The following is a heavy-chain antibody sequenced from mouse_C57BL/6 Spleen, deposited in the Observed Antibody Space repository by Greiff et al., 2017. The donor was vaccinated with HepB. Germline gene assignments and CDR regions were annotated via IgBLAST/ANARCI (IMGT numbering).Heavy chain of an antibody. CDR1: GYTFTSYW. CDR3: ARGYYGSSQYYFDY. J-gene: IGHJ2*01. Sequence: QVQLQQPGAELVMPGASVKLSCKASGYTFTSYWMHWVKQRPGQGLEWIGEIDPSDSYTNYNQKFKGKSTLTVDKSSCTAYMQLSSLTSEDSAVYYCARGYYGSSQYYFDYWGQGTTLTVSS. CDR2: IDPSDSYT. D-gene: IGHD1-1*01. V-gene: IGHV1-69*01.